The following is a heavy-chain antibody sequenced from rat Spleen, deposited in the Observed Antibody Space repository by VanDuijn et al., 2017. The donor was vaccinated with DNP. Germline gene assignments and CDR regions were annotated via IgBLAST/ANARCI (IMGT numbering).Heavy chain of an antibody. D-gene: IGHD1-4*01. CDR3: ATDNYYFDY. Sequence: EVQLVESGGGLEQPGRALNLSCKASGFALSDYYMAWVRQTPKTGLEWVATIIYDGSNTFFGDSVKGRFTISRDNAKSTLYLQMDSLRSEDTATYYCATDNYYFDYWGQGVMVTVSS. CDR1: GFALSDYY. V-gene: IGHV5S10*01. J-gene: IGHJ2*01. CDR2: IIYDGSNT.